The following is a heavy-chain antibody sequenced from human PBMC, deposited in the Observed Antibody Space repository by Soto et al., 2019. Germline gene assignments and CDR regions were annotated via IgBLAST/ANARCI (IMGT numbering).Heavy chain of an antibody. Sequence: GGSLRLSCAASGFTFNTYAMNWVRQAPGKGLEWVSAISADGAGTYCADSVKGRFTISRDNSKNTLSLQMNSLRAEDTAIFYCARISSSSCTDYWGQGTLVTVSS. V-gene: IGHV3-23*01. D-gene: IGHD6-13*01. J-gene: IGHJ4*02. CDR2: ISADGAGT. CDR3: ARISSSSCTDY. CDR1: GFTFNTYA.